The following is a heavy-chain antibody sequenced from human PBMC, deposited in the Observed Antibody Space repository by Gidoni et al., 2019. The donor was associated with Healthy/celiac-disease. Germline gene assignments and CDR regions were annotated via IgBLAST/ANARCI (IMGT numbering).Heavy chain of an antibody. CDR3: ATVVVTASGPFDY. V-gene: IGHV4-39*01. CDR1: GGSISSSSYY. Sequence: QLQLQESGPGLVKPSETLSLTCTVSGGSISSSSYYWGWIRQPPGKGLEWIGSIYYSGSTYYNPSLKSRVTISVDTSKNQFSLKLSSVTAADTAVYYCATVVVTASGPFDYWGQGTLVTVSS. D-gene: IGHD2-21*02. CDR2: IYYSGST. J-gene: IGHJ4*02.